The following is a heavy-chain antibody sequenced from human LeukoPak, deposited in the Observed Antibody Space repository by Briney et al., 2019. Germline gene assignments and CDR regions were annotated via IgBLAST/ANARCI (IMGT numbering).Heavy chain of an antibody. J-gene: IGHJ6*02. CDR2: ISYDGSNK. D-gene: IGHD3-10*01. CDR1: GFTFSSYA. CDR3: ARSDGVLLWFGELGNMDV. V-gene: IGHV3-30-3*01. Sequence: PGGSLRLSCAASGFTFSSYAMHWVRQAPGKGLEWVAVISYDGSNKYYADSVKGRFTISRDNSKNTLYLQMNSLRAEDTAAYYCARSDGVLLWFGELGNMDVWGQGTTVTVSS.